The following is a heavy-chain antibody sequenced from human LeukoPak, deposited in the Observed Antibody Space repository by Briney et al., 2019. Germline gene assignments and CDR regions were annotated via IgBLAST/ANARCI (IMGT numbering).Heavy chain of an antibody. Sequence: GGSLRLSCAASGFTFSNSAMTWVRQAPGQGLEWVSTISTSGGSTYYADSVKGRFTISRDNSENTLYLQMSSLRAEDTAVYYCAKDVRVATLTGGWGQGTLVTVSS. CDR3: AKDVRVATLTGG. D-gene: IGHD5-24*01. CDR2: ISTSGGST. J-gene: IGHJ4*02. V-gene: IGHV3-23*01. CDR1: GFTFSNSA.